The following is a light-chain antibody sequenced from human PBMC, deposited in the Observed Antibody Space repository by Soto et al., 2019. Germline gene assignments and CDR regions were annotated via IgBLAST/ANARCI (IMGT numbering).Light chain of an antibody. CDR2: EVT. V-gene: IGLV2-14*01. CDR1: SSDVGDYNY. J-gene: IGLJ1*01. CDR3: SSFTSRSTYV. Sequence: QSALTQPASVSGSPGQSITISCTGTSSDVGDYNYVAWYQQHPGKAPKLMIHEVTNRPSGVPNRFSGSKSGNTASLTIYGLQAEDEADYYCSSFTSRSTYVFGSGTKVTVL.